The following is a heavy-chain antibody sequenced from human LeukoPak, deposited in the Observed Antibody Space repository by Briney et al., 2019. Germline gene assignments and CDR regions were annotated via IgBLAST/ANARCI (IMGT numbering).Heavy chain of an antibody. D-gene: IGHD6-19*01. Sequence: GGSLRLSCAASGFTFSSYWVHWVRQAPGKGLVWVSRINSDGSSTSYADSVKGRFTISRDNAKNTLYLQMNSLRAEDTAVYYCAKDRRYSSGGRPCCFDYWGQGTLVTVSS. CDR3: AKDRRYSSGGRPCCFDY. V-gene: IGHV3-74*01. CDR1: GFTFSSYW. CDR2: INSDGSST. J-gene: IGHJ4*02.